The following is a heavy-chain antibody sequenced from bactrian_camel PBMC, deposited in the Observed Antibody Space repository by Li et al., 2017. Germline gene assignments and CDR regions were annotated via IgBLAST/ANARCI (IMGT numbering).Heavy chain of an antibody. Sequence: HVQLVESGGVSVQAGGSLRLSCTISGFTYSSYSMGWIRQAPGKEHEGVASINSDGSTGYADSVKGRFTISGDNAKNTVYLQMNSLNPEDTAVYYCVRAASSQMGRADFGYWGQGTQVTVS. J-gene: IGHJ6*01. CDR2: INSDGST. CDR3: VRAASSQMGRADFGY. CDR1: GFTYSSYS. D-gene: IGHD3*01. V-gene: IGHV3S9*01.